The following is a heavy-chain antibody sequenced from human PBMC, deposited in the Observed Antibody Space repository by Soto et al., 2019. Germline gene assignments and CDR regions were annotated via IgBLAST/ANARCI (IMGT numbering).Heavy chain of an antibody. CDR2: IYWDDDK. D-gene: IGHD3-9*01. V-gene: IGHV2-5*02. CDR3: ARHIPSGYNDAFDI. J-gene: IGHJ3*02. Sequence: QITLKESGPTLVKPTQTLTLTCTFSGFSLSTSGVGVGWIRQPPGKALEWVTLIYWDDDKRYSPSLKSRITITKDTSKSQVVLTMSNMDPVDTGTYSCARHIPSGYNDAFDIWGQGTMVTVSS. CDR1: GFSLSTSGVG.